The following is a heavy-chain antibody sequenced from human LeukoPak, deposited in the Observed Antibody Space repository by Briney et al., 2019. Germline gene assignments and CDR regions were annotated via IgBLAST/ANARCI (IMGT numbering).Heavy chain of an antibody. V-gene: IGHV3-21*01. D-gene: IGHD6-19*01. CDR2: ISSSSSNI. CDR1: GFTFSSYS. CDR3: AREWGIAVIDY. Sequence: GGSLRLSCAASGFTFSSYSMNWVRQAPGEGLEWVSSISSSSSNIYYADSVKGRFTISRDNAKNSLYLQMNSLRAEDTAVYYCAREWGIAVIDYWGQGTLVTVSS. J-gene: IGHJ4*02.